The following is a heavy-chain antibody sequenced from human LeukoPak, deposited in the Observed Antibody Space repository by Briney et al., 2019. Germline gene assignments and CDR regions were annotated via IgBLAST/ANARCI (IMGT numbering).Heavy chain of an antibody. CDR3: ARDGGLGPSEYFDWFLHTVGKLDV. Sequence: PGGSLRLSCAASGFTFSSYSMNWVRQAPGKGLEWVSSISSSSSYIYYADSVKGRFTISRDNAKNSLYLQMNSLRAEDTAVYYCARDGGLGPSEYFDWFLHTVGKLDVWGKGTTVTISS. CDR1: GFTFSSYS. J-gene: IGHJ6*04. V-gene: IGHV3-21*01. D-gene: IGHD3-9*01. CDR2: ISSSSSYI.